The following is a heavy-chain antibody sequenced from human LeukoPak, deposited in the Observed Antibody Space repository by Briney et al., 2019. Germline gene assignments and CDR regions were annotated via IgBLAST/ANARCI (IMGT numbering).Heavy chain of an antibody. V-gene: IGHV4-30-4*08. CDR3: ARTTYYYDSSGYFTFDY. CDR2: IYYSGST. D-gene: IGHD3-22*01. J-gene: IGHJ4*02. Sequence: SETLSLTCTVSGGSISSGDYYWSWIRQPPGKGLEWIGYIYYSGSTYYNPSLKSRVTISVDTSKNQFSLKLSSVTAADSAVYYCARTTYYYDSSGYFTFDYWGQGTLVTVSS. CDR1: GGSISSGDYY.